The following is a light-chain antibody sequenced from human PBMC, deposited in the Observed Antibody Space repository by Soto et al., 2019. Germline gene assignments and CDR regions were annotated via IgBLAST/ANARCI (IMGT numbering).Light chain of an antibody. CDR2: GAS. CDR1: QRVSRNY. V-gene: IGKV3-20*01. J-gene: IGKJ1*01. Sequence: PGARATLSCRTSQRVSRNYLAWYQQKPGQAPRLFIYGASSRAAGIPDRFSGFGSGTDFTLTISRLEPDDFAVYYCQQYDSSPWTFGQGTKVEVK. CDR3: QQYDSSPWT.